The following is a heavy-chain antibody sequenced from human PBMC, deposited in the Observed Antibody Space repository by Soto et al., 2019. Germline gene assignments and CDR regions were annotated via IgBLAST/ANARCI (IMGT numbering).Heavy chain of an antibody. D-gene: IGHD2-21*01. CDR1: GYTFTSYG. CDR2: ISAYNGNT. J-gene: IGHJ4*02. CDR3: ARDLGGAYCGGGCKGVKNFDY. Sequence: ASVKVSCKASGYTFTSYGISWVRQAPGQGLEWMGWISAYNGNTNYAQKLQGRVTMTTDTSTSTAYMELRSLRSDDTAVYYCARDLGGAYCGGGCKGVKNFDYWGQGTLVTVSS. V-gene: IGHV1-18*01.